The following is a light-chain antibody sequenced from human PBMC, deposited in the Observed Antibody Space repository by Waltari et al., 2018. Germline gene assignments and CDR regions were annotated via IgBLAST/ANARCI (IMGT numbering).Light chain of an antibody. J-gene: IGKJ1*01. CDR1: QSVLYTSNNKNY. Sequence: IVMTQSPDSLAVSLGGRATINCKSTQSVLYTSNNKNYLAWYQQKPGQPPKLLIYWASTRDSGVPDRFSGSGSGTDFTLTISSLQADDVSVYYCQQYSSAPWTFGQGTKVEIK. V-gene: IGKV4-1*01. CDR2: WAS. CDR3: QQYSSAPWT.